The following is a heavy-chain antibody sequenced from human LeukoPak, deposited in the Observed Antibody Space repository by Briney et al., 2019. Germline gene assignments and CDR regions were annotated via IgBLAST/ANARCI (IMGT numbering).Heavy chain of an antibody. CDR1: GGTFSRYA. CDR2: IIPILGIA. V-gene: IGHV1-69*04. J-gene: IGHJ6*02. Sequence: SVKVSCKASGGTFSRYAISWVRQAPGQGLEWMGRIIPILGIANYAQEFQGRVTITADKSTSTAYMEVGSLRAEDTAVYYCARDLLYYYGMDVWGQGTTVTVSS. CDR3: ARDLLYYYGMDV.